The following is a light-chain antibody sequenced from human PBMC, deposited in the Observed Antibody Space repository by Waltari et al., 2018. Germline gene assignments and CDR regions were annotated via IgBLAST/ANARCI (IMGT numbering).Light chain of an antibody. V-gene: IGLV1-51*01. J-gene: IGLJ3*02. CDR2: DNN. CDR1: SPNIGSSF. CDR3: ATWDSGLSGV. Sequence: QSVLTQPPSVSATPGQKGTISCFGSSPNIGSSFVSWYQQFPGTAPRLLIYDNNKRPSGIPDRFSGSKSGTSATLDITGLQSGDEADYYCATWDSGLSGVFGGGTKVTVL.